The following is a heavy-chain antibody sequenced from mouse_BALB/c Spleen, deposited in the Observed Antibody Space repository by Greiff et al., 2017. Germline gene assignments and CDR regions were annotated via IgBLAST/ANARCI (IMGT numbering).Heavy chain of an antibody. D-gene: IGHD1-2*01. CDR1: GFTFSSFG. CDR2: ISSGSSTI. J-gene: IGHJ3*01. CDR3: ARGTPATMAY. V-gene: IGHV5-17*02. Sequence: EVQLMESGGGLVQPGGSRKLSCAASGFTFSSFGMHWVRQAPEKGLEWVAYISSGSSTINYADTVKGRFTISRDNPKNTLFLQMTSLRSEDAAMYYCARGTPATMAYWGQGTLVTVSA.